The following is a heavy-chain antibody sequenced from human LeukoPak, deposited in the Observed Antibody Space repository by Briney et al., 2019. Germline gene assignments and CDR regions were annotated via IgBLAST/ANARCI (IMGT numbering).Heavy chain of an antibody. V-gene: IGHV3-74*01. Sequence: GGSLRLSCAASGFTFSGYWMHWVRHAPGKGLVWVSRINSDGSTTNYADSVKGRFTISRDNSKSTLYLQMNSLRAEDTAVYYCAKTRCSGTSCQYGMDVWGQGTPVTVSS. CDR1: GFTFSGYW. J-gene: IGHJ6*02. D-gene: IGHD2-2*01. CDR3: AKTRCSGTSCQYGMDV. CDR2: INSDGSTT.